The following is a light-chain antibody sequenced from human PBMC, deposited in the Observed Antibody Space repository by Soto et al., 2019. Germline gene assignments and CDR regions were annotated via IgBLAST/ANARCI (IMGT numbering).Light chain of an antibody. Sequence: NFMLTQPHSVSESPGKTVTISCTGSSGSIASNYVQWYQQRPGSAPTTVIYADDQRPSGVPDRFSGSIDSSSNSASLTISGLRTEDEADYCCQSYDSSNVVFGGGTKVTVL. J-gene: IGLJ2*01. V-gene: IGLV6-57*02. CDR3: QSYDSSNVV. CDR1: SGSIASNY. CDR2: ADD.